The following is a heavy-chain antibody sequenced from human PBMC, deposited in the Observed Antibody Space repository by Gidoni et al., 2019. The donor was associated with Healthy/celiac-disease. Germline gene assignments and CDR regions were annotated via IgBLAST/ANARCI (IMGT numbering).Heavy chain of an antibody. D-gene: IGHD3-3*01. CDR1: SSSSYY. CDR3: ARGRTIFGVVPFDY. V-gene: IGHV4-39*01. J-gene: IGHJ4*02. CDR2: IYYSGST. Sequence: SSSSYYWGWIRQPPGKGLEWIGSIYYSGSTYYNPSLKSRVTISVDTSKNQFSLKLSSVTAADTAVYYCARGRTIFGVVPFDYWGQGTLVTVSS.